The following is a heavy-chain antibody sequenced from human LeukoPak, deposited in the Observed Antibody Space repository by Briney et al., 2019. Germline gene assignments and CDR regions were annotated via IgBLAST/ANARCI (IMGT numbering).Heavy chain of an antibody. CDR3: AREGSITIFGVVIGAYYYYGMDV. CDR1: GGTFSSYA. CDR2: IIPIFGTA. D-gene: IGHD3-3*01. V-gene: IGHV1-69*05. J-gene: IGHJ6*02. Sequence: ASVKVSCKASGGTFSSYAISWVRQAPGQGLEWMGGIIPIFGTANYAQKLQGRVTMTTDTSTSTAYMELRSLRSDDTAVYYCAREGSITIFGVVIGAYYYYGMDVWGQGTTVTVSS.